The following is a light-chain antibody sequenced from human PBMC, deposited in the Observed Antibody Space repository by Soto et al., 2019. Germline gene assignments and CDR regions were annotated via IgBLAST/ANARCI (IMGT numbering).Light chain of an antibody. V-gene: IGLV2-14*01. CDR3: SSYTSSSIV. CDR1: SSDVGGYNY. Sequence: QSVLTQPAYVYGSPGQSITISCTGTSSDVGGYNYVPWYQQHPGKAPKLMIYDVSNRPSGVSNRFSGSKSGNTASLTISGLQAEDEADYYCSSYTSSSIVFGTGTKVTVL. CDR2: DVS. J-gene: IGLJ1*01.